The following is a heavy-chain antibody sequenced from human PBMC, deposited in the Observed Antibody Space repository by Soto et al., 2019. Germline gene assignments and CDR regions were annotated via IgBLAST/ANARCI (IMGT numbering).Heavy chain of an antibody. CDR2: MDPNSGAT. Sequence: QVQLVQSGAEVKKPGASVRVSCKAYGYAFPSHDVNWVRQASGQGLEWMGWMDPNSGATGFAPKFQGRVTMPRNTSISTAYMDLSSLTSEDTAVYYCARQAPWRRAPDAYYYYALDVWGQGTTVTVSS. J-gene: IGHJ6*02. CDR3: ARQAPWRRAPDAYYYYALDV. CDR1: GYAFPSHD. D-gene: IGHD1-26*01. V-gene: IGHV1-8*01.